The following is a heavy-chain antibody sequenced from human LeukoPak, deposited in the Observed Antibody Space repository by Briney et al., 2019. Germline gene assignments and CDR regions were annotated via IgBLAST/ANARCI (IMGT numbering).Heavy chain of an antibody. J-gene: IGHJ5*02. CDR1: GGSISSSNW. CDR2: IYHSGST. D-gene: IGHD5-24*01. V-gene: IGHV4-4*02. Sequence: PSGTLSLTCAVSGGSISSSNWWSWVRQPPGKGLEWIGEIYHSGSTNYKQSLKSRVTISVDTSKNQFSLKLTSVTAADTAVYYCARHPSGRMWLQQGGWFDPWGQGTLVTVSS. CDR3: ARHPSGRMWLQQGGWFDP.